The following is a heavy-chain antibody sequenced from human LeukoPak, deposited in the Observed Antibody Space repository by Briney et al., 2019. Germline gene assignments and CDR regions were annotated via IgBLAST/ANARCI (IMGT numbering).Heavy chain of an antibody. Sequence: SETLSLTCTVSGGSIGSYFWGWIRQPPGKGLEWIGSTHYTGTTNYNPSLESRVTISLDTSKNEVSFSLTSVTAADTAVYYCARLYGVTVTGWCDPWGQGTLVTVSS. V-gene: IGHV4-59*08. D-gene: IGHD1-7*01. CDR2: THYTGTT. CDR3: ARLYGVTVTGWCDP. CDR1: GGSIGSYF. J-gene: IGHJ5*02.